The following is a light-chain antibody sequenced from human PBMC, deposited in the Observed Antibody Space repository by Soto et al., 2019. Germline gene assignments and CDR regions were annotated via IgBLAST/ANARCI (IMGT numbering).Light chain of an antibody. J-gene: IGLJ1*01. CDR2: DVS. CDR1: SSDIGDSNY. Sequence: QSVLTQPASVSGSPGQSITISCTGTSSDIGDSNYVSWYQQQPGKAPKLVIYDVSNRPSGVSNRFSGSKSANTASLTISGLQAEDEADYYCSSFRSSSTSYVFGTGTKLTVL. V-gene: IGLV2-14*03. CDR3: SSFRSSSTSYV.